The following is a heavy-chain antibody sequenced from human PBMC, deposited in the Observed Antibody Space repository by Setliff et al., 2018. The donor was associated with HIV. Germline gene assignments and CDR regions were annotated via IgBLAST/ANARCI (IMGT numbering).Heavy chain of an antibody. CDR3: ARVYCSIASCYDEYYFDY. D-gene: IGHD2-2*01. CDR2: VNPYSGNS. CDR1: GYTFATYD. J-gene: IGHJ4*02. V-gene: IGHV1-8*02. Sequence: ASVKVSCKPSGYTFATYDINWVRQAAGQGLEWLGWVNPYSGNSGYAQKFHGRLTMTRDTSTSTVYMDLSSLRSDDTAVYFCARVYCSIASCYDEYYFDYWGQGTLVTVSS.